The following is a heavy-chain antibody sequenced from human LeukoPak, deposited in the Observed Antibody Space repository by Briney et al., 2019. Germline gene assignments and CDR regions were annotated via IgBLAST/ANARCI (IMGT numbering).Heavy chain of an antibody. Sequence: SETLSLTCTVSGGSISSYYWSRIRQPPGKGLEWIGYIYYSGSTNYNPSLKSRVTISVDTSKNQFSLKLSSVTAADTAVYYCARGNDIAVAGLFDYWGQGTLVTVSS. CDR2: IYYSGST. CDR3: ARGNDIAVAGLFDY. V-gene: IGHV4-59*01. CDR1: GGSISSYY. J-gene: IGHJ4*02. D-gene: IGHD6-19*01.